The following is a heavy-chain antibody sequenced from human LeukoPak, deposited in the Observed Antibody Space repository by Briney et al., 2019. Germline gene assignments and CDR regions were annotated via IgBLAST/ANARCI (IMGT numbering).Heavy chain of an antibody. Sequence: ASVKVSCKASGYTFTGYYMHWVRQAPGQGLEWMGWINPNSGGTNYAQKFQGRVTMTRDTSMSTAYTELSGLRSDDTAVYYCSRDSGYCSGGSCWYFDFWGQGTLVTVSA. CDR2: INPNSGGT. D-gene: IGHD2-15*01. V-gene: IGHV1-2*02. J-gene: IGHJ4*02. CDR3: SRDSGYCSGGSCWYFDF. CDR1: GYTFTGYY.